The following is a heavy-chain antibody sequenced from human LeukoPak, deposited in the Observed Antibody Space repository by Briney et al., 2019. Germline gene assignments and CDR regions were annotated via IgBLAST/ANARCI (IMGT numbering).Heavy chain of an antibody. D-gene: IGHD3-3*02. J-gene: IGHJ4*02. CDR2: IWYDGNNK. CDR3: ARPAYILWDFGY. CDR1: GFTFSSYG. Sequence: GGSLRLSCAASGFTFSSYGMHWVRQAPGKGLEWVAVIWYDGNNKDYADSVKGRFTTSRDNSKHTLYLQMNSLGDEDTAVYYCARPAYILWDFGYWGQGTLVTVSS. V-gene: IGHV3-33*01.